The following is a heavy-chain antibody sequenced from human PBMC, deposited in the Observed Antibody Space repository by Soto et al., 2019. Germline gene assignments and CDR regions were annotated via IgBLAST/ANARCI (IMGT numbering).Heavy chain of an antibody. D-gene: IGHD3-3*01. CDR1: GFSLSTSGAG. V-gene: IGHV2-5*02. J-gene: IGHJ4*02. CDR2: IYCDDDK. Sequence: SGPTLVNPTPPLTLTCTFSGFSLSTSGAGVGWIRQPPGKALEWLALIYCDDDKRYSPSLKSRLTITKDTSKNQDVLTVTNMDPVDTATSYCAHSAFGFWCVYFHHWFDYWGRGTRVTVAS. CDR3: AHSAFGFWCVYFHHWFDY.